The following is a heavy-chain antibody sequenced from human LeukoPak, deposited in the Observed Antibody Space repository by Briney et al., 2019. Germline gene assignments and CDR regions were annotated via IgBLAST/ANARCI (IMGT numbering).Heavy chain of an antibody. CDR1: GFTFSSYS. Sequence: GGSLRLSCAASGFTFSSYSMNWVRQAPGKGLEWVSSISSSSSYIYYADSVKGRFTISRDNAKNSLYLQMNSLRAEDTAVYYCAGVYDVLTGGFDHWGQGALVTVSS. J-gene: IGHJ4*02. CDR2: ISSSSSYI. CDR3: AGVYDVLTGGFDH. D-gene: IGHD3-9*01. V-gene: IGHV3-21*01.